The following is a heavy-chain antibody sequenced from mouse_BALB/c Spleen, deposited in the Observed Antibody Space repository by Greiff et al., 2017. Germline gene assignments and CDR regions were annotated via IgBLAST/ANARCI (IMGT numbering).Heavy chain of an antibody. Sequence: VQLQQSGAELVRPGTSVKVSCKASGYAFTNYLIEWVKQRPGQGLEWIGVINPGSGGTNYNEKFKGKATLTADKSSSTAYMQLSSLTSDDSAVYFCARSPGSRPMYFEVWGAGTTVTVSS. J-gene: IGHJ1*01. CDR2: INPGSGGT. CDR3: ARSPGSRPMYFEV. D-gene: IGHD1-1*01. CDR1: GYAFTNYL. V-gene: IGHV1-54*03.